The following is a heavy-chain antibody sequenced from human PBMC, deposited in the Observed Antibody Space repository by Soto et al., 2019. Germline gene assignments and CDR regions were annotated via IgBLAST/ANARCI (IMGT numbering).Heavy chain of an antibody. J-gene: IGHJ1*01. Sequence: GGSLILSCAVSGFTFSSYWMSWVRQTPGKGLEWVANINQDGSKKYYVDSVKGRFTISRDNAKNSLYLQMNSLRAEDTAVYYCARELIVGPAEYFQHWGQGTLGNVSS. V-gene: IGHV3-7*01. D-gene: IGHD1-26*01. CDR3: ARELIVGPAEYFQH. CDR1: GFTFSSYW. CDR2: INQDGSKK.